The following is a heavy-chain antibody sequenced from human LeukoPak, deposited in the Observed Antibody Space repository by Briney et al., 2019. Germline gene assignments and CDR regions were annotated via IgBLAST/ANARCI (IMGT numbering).Heavy chain of an antibody. J-gene: IGHJ6*02. D-gene: IGHD3-9*01. CDR1: GFTFSSYE. CDR2: ISSSGSTI. Sequence: PGGSLRLSCAASGFTFSSYEMNWVRQAPGKGLEWVSYISSSGSTIYYADSVKGRFTISRDNSKNTLYLQMNSLRAEDTAVYYCAKNPYYDILTGYYIGAPPLVDYYYYGMDVWGQGTTVTVSS. CDR3: AKNPYYDILTGYYIGAPPLVDYYYYGMDV. V-gene: IGHV3-48*03.